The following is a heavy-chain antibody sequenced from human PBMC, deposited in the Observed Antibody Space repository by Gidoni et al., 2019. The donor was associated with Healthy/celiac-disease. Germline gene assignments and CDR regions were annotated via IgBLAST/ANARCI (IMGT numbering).Heavy chain of an antibody. CDR1: GGSISSSSYY. J-gene: IGHJ2*01. D-gene: IGHD1-7*01. V-gene: IGHV4-39*01. CDR3: ARRTTRLYWYFDL. CDR2: IYYSVST. Sequence: QLQLQESGPGLVKPSETLSLTCTVSGGSISSSSYYWGWIRQPPGKGLEWIGSIYYSVSTYYNPSLKSRVTISVDTSKNQFSLKLSSVTAADTAVYYCARRTTRLYWYFDLWGRGTLVTVSS.